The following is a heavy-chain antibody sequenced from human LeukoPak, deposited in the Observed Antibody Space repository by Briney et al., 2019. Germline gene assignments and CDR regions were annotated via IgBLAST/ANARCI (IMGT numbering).Heavy chain of an antibody. CDR2: IIPIFGTA. D-gene: IGHD2/OR15-2a*01. J-gene: IGHJ4*02. V-gene: IGHV1-69*13. CDR3: ARVSRGVNICDS. Sequence: SVKVSCKASGGTFSSYAISWVRQAPGQGLEWMGGIIPIFGTANYAQKFQGRVTITADESTSTAYMELSSLRSEDTAVYYCARVSRGVNICDSWGQGTLVTVSS. CDR1: GGTFSSYA.